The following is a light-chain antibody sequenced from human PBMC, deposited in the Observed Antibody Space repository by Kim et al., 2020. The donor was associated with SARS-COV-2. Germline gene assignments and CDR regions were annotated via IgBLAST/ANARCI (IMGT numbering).Light chain of an antibody. CDR3: SALDSSLSANWV. CDR1: SNIVGNQG. CDR2: RNN. J-gene: IGLJ3*02. Sequence: LTQPPSVSKGLRQTATLTCTGNSNIVGNQGAAWLQQHQGHPPKLLSYRNNNRPSGISERFSASRSGNTASLTITGLQPEDEADYYCSALDSSLSANWVFGGGTQLTVL. V-gene: IGLV10-54*02.